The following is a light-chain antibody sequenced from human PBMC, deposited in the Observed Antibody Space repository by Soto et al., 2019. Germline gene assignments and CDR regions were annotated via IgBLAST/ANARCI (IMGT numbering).Light chain of an antibody. Sequence: DIQMTQSPSTLSASVGDRVTITCLASESISRWLAWYRQKPGKAPKLLIYKASSLESGVPSRFSGSGSGTEFTLTINSLQADDFATYYCQQHNSFSITFGQGTRLEIK. CDR1: ESISRW. CDR2: KAS. V-gene: IGKV1-5*03. CDR3: QQHNSFSIT. J-gene: IGKJ5*01.